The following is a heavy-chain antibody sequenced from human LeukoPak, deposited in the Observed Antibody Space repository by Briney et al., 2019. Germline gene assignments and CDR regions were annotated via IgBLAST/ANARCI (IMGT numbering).Heavy chain of an antibody. Sequence: GGSLRLSCAASGFTFSSYAMSWVRQAPGKGLEWVSAISGSGGSTYYADSVKGRFTISRDNSKNTLYLQMNGLRAEDTAVYYCAKEYDFWSGYSADAFDIWGQGTMVTVSS. J-gene: IGHJ3*02. V-gene: IGHV3-23*01. D-gene: IGHD3-3*01. CDR1: GFTFSSYA. CDR3: AKEYDFWSGYSADAFDI. CDR2: ISGSGGST.